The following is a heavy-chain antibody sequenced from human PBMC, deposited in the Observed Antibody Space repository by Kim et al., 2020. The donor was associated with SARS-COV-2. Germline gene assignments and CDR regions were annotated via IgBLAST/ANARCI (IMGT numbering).Heavy chain of an antibody. D-gene: IGHD3-3*01. CDR1: GGSISSYY. J-gene: IGHJ3*02. V-gene: IGHV4-4*07. CDR2: IYTSGST. Sequence: SETLSLTCTVSGGSISSYYWSWIRQPAGKGLEWIGRIYTSGSTNYNPSLKSRVTMSVDTSKNQFSLKLSSVTAADTAVYYCARDRRITIFGVVIKDAFDIWGQGTMVTVSS. CDR3: ARDRRITIFGVVIKDAFDI.